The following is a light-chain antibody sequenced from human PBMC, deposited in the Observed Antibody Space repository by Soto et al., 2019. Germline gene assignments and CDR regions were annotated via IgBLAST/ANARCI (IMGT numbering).Light chain of an antibody. CDR3: VLYMGSGIGV. Sequence: QTVVTPEPSFSVSPGGTVTLTCGLSSGSVSTSYYPSWYQQTPGQAPRTLIYSTNTRSSGVPDRVSGSILGNKAALTITGAQADDESDYYCVLYMGSGIGVFGGGTKLTVL. CDR2: STN. J-gene: IGLJ2*01. V-gene: IGLV8-61*01. CDR1: SGSVSTSYY.